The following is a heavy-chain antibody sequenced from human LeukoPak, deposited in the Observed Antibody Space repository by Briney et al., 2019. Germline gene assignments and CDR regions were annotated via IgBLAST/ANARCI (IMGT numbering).Heavy chain of an antibody. V-gene: IGHV4-59*08. J-gene: IGHJ4*02. D-gene: IGHD6-13*01. CDR1: GGSMMTYY. CDR2: IHHSGST. Sequence: SETLSLTCTVSGGSMMTYYWIWVRQPPGKGLEWLGYIHHSGSTNCNPSLKSRVTLSVEMSKKQVSLKLNSVTAADTAVYFCATIAAAETRWGQGTLVTVSS. CDR3: ATIAAAETR.